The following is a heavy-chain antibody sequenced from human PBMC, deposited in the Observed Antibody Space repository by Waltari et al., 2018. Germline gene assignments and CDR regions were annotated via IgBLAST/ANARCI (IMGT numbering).Heavy chain of an antibody. CDR1: GGSISSSNW. J-gene: IGHJ6*02. CDR2: IYHSGST. CDR3: ARTLGFIAAAGTRGGYYYYYGMDV. Sequence: QVQLQESGPGLVKPSGTLSLTCAVSGGSISSSNWWSWVRQPPGQGREWIGEIYHSGSTNYNPSLKSRVTISVDKSKNQFSLKLSSVTAADTAVYYCARTLGFIAAAGTRGGYYYYYGMDVWGQGTTVTVSS. D-gene: IGHD6-13*01. V-gene: IGHV4-4*02.